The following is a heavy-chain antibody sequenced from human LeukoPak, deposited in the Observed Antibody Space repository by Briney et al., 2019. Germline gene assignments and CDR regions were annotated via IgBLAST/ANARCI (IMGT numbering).Heavy chain of an antibody. D-gene: IGHD3-22*01. CDR2: ISSSSSTI. CDR3: ASGEGLYYDSSGYHP. Sequence: GGSLRLSCAASGFTFSSYSMNWVRQAPGKGLEWVSYISSSSSTIYYADSVKGRFTISRDNAKNSLYLQMNSLRAEDTAVYYCASGEGLYYDSSGYHPWGQGTLVTVSS. J-gene: IGHJ5*02. CDR1: GFTFSSYS. V-gene: IGHV3-48*04.